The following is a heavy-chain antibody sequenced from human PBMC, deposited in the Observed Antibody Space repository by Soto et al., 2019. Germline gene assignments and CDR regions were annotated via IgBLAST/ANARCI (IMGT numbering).Heavy chain of an antibody. CDR2: IIPILGIA. CDR3: ARGTNSGSPYFDY. J-gene: IGHJ4*02. V-gene: IGHV1-69*02. Sequence: ASVKVSCKASGGTFSSYTISWVRQAPGQGLEWMGRIIPILGIANYAQKFQGRVTITADKSTSTAYMELSSLRSEDTAVYYCARGTNSGSPYFDYWGQGTLVTVSS. D-gene: IGHD3-10*01. CDR1: GGTFSSYT.